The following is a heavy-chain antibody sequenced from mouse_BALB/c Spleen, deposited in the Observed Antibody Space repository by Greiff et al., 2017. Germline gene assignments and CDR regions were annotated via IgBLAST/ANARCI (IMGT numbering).Heavy chain of an antibody. CDR1: GFTFSSFG. CDR2: ISSGSSTI. J-gene: IGHJ3*01. D-gene: IGHD1-2*01. V-gene: IGHV5-17*02. Sequence: DVMLVESGGGLVQPGGSRKLSCAASGFTFSSFGMHWVRQAPEKGLEWVAYISSGSSTIYYADTVKGRFTISRDNPKNTLFLQMTNLRSEDTAMFYCARSGTTAPWIAYWGQGTLVTVSA. CDR3: ARSGTTAPWIAY.